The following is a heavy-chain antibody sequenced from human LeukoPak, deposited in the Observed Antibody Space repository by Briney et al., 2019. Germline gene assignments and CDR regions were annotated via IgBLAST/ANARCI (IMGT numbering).Heavy chain of an antibody. CDR3: ARVGWDYGSGSYYFGY. D-gene: IGHD3-10*01. V-gene: IGHV4-30-4*01. CDR1: GGSITSRDYS. J-gene: IGHJ4*02. CDR2: IYYNGST. Sequence: PSQTLSLTCTFSGGSITSRDYSWSWIRQPPGKGLEWIGYIYYNGSTYYNPSLKSRVTISVDTSKNQFSLKLSSVTAADTAVYYCARVGWDYGSGSYYFGYWGQGTLVTVSS.